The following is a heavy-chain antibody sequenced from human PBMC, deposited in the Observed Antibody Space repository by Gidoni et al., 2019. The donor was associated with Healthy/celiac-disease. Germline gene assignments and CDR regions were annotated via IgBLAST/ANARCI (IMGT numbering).Heavy chain of an antibody. D-gene: IGHD3-10*02. J-gene: IGHJ4*02. CDR1: GFTFRSYA. V-gene: IGHV3-30-3*01. CDR3: AREGPDYYVPYPLDY. CDR2: ISYDGSNK. Sequence: QVQLVESGGGVVQPGRSLRLSCAASGFTFRSYAMHWVRQAPGKGLEWVAVISYDGSNKYYADSVKGRFTISRDNSKNTLYLQMNSLRAEDTAVYYCAREGPDYYVPYPLDYWGQGTLVTVSS.